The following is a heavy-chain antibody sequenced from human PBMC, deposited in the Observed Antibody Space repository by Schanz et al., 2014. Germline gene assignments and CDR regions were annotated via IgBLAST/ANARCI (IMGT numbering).Heavy chain of an antibody. Sequence: QVYLVESGGDLVKPGGSLRLSCAASGFTFSDYYMAWIRQAPGKGLEWVSHISGSSIHKNYADSVKGRFSISRDNGETSVYLQINSLRAEDTAVYYCARFLARYQYDGVDAWGQGTTVIVSS. CDR1: GFTFSDYY. J-gene: IGHJ6*02. V-gene: IGHV3-11*05. CDR3: ARFLARYQYDGVDA. CDR2: ISGSSIHK. D-gene: IGHD3-22*01.